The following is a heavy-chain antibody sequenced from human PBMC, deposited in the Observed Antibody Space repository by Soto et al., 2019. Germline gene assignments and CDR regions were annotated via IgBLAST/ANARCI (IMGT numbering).Heavy chain of an antibody. CDR3: TNGDYASDAFDI. D-gene: IGHD4-17*01. CDR2: ISGSGVST. Sequence: GGSLRLSCAASGFTFNNYAMSWVRQTPGEGLEWVSAISGSGVSTYYADSVRGRFTISRDNSKNTLYLQMNSLRAEDTAVYYCTNGDYASDAFDIWGQGTMVTVS. V-gene: IGHV3-23*01. J-gene: IGHJ3*02. CDR1: GFTFNNYA.